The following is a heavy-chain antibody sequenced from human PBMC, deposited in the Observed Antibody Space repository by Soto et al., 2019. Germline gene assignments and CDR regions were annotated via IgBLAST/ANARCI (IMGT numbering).Heavy chain of an antibody. CDR3: SSVVAAAGMVSYMDV. CDR2: IYYSGST. Sequence: AETLSLTCTVSGGSISSSSYYWGWIRQPPGKGLEWIGSIYYSGSTYYNPSLKSRVTISVDTFKNQFSLMLSSVTAADTSVYYCSSVVAAAGMVSYMDVWGKGTTVTVSS. V-gene: IGHV4-39*07. J-gene: IGHJ6*03. D-gene: IGHD6-13*01. CDR1: GGSISSSSYY.